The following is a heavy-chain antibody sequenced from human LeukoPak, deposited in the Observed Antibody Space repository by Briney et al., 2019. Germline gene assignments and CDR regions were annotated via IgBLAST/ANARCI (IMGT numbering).Heavy chain of an antibody. D-gene: IGHD4-17*01. V-gene: IGHV1-46*01. CDR2: INPSGGST. Sequence: GASVKVSCKASGYTFTSSYIHWVRQAPGQGLDWMGIINPSGGSTSYAQKFQGRVTMTRDTSTSTVYMELSSLRSEDTAVYYCARDYGDYGMDVWGQGTTVTVSS. J-gene: IGHJ6*02. CDR1: GYTFTSSY. CDR3: ARDYGDYGMDV.